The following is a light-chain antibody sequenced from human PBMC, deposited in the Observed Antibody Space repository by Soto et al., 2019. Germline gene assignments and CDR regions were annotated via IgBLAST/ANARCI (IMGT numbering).Light chain of an antibody. CDR3: QHYNSYSEA. Sequence: DIPMTQSPSTLSGSVGDRVTITCRASQTISSWLAWYQQKPGKAPKLLIYKASTLKSGVPSRFSGSGSGTESTLTISSRQPDDFATYYCQHYNSYSEAFGQGTKVELK. J-gene: IGKJ1*01. CDR2: KAS. V-gene: IGKV1-5*03. CDR1: QTISSW.